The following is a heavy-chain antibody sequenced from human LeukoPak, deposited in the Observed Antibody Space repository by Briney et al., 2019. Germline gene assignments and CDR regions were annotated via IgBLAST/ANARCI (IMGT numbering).Heavy chain of an antibody. J-gene: IGHJ6*02. CDR2: IYPGDSDT. CDR1: GYSFTSYW. Sequence: GESLKISCKGSGYSFTSYWIGWVRQMPGKGLEWMGIIYPGDSDTRYSPSFQGQVTISADKSITTAYLQWSSLKASDTAIYYCARLDCSTTGCSFYYGMDVWGQGTTVTVSS. D-gene: IGHD2-2*01. V-gene: IGHV5-51*01. CDR3: ARLDCSTTGCSFYYGMDV.